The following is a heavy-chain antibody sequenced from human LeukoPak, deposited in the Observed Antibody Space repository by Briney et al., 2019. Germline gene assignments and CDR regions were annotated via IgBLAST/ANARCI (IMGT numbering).Heavy chain of an antibody. V-gene: IGHV3-21*01. D-gene: IGHD4-23*01. CDR2: ISSSSSYI. Sequence: KPGGSLRLSCAASGFTFSSYSMNWVRQAPGKGLEWVSSISSSSSYIYYADSVKGRLTISRDNAKNSLYLQMNSLRAEDTAVYYCARDGSDGGTFDIWGQGTMVTVSS. J-gene: IGHJ3*02. CDR1: GFTFSSYS. CDR3: ARDGSDGGTFDI.